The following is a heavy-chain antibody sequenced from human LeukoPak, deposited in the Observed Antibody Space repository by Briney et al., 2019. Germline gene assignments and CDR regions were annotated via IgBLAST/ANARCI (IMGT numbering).Heavy chain of an antibody. CDR3: ARANWADY. Sequence: SETLSLTCTVSGGSISSYYWSWIRQPPGKGLEWIGSIYHSGSTYYNPSLKSRVTISVDTSKNQFSLKLSSVTAADTAVYYCARANWADYWGQGTLVTVSS. V-gene: IGHV4-38-2*02. D-gene: IGHD7-27*01. J-gene: IGHJ4*02. CDR1: GGSISSYY. CDR2: IYHSGST.